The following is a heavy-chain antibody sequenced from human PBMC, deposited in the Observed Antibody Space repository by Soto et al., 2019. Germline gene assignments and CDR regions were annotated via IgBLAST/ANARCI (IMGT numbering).Heavy chain of an antibody. Sequence: SETLSLTCTVSGGSISSYYWSWIRQPPGKGLEWIGYISYSGSTNYNPSLKSRVTISVDTSKNQFSLKLSSVTAADTAVYYCAREVYISVYYSSYARDVGGQGTTVTVSS. V-gene: IGHV4-59*01. D-gene: IGHD3-22*01. CDR2: ISYSGST. CDR3: AREVYISVYYSSYARDV. CDR1: GGSISSYY. J-gene: IGHJ6*02.